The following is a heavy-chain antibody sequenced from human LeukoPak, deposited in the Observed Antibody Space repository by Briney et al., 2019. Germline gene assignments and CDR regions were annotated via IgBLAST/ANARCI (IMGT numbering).Heavy chain of an antibody. J-gene: IGHJ4*02. Sequence: SGTLSLTCAVSGAYISRPYSWNWVRQPPGRGLEWIGEISHSGNTNYHPSRKSRVTIPVDKPKNQVSLELNSATAADTAMYFCARDGGSDQYYFDTWGQGTLVTVSS. D-gene: IGHD6-19*01. V-gene: IGHV4-4*02. CDR2: ISHSGNT. CDR1: GAYISRPYS. CDR3: ARDGGSDQYYFDT.